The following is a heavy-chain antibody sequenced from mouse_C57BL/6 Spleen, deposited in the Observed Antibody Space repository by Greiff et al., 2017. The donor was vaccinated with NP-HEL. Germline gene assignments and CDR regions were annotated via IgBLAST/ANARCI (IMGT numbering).Heavy chain of an antibody. V-gene: IGHV1-15*01. CDR2: IDPETGGT. J-gene: IGHJ3*01. CDR3: TKKGDLLWSRGGFAY. D-gene: IGHD2-1*01. CDR1: GYTFTDYE. Sequence: VQLQQSGAELVRPGASVTLSCKASGYTFTDYEMHWVKQTPVHGLEWIGAIDPETGGTAYNQKFKGKAILTADKSSSTAYMELRSLTSEDSAVYYCTKKGDLLWSRGGFAYWGQGTLVTVSA.